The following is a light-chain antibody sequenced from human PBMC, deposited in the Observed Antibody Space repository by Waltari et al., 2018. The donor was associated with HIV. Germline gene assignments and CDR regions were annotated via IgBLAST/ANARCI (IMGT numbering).Light chain of an antibody. V-gene: IGLV2-11*01. Sequence: QSALTQPRSVSGSPGQSVTISCTGTSSDVGDYNDVSWYQTHQGKAHKRMIYDVSKPPSGVPVRFSGSKSGNTASLTISGLQAEDEADYYCCSYAGSYTFVFGTGTKVTVL. J-gene: IGLJ1*01. CDR1: SSDVGDYND. CDR2: DVS. CDR3: CSYAGSYTFV.